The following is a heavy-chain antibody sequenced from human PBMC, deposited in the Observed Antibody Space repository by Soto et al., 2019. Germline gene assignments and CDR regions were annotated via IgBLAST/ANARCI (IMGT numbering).Heavy chain of an antibody. V-gene: IGHV3-21*06. CDR1: GCTYTRYS. J-gene: IGHJ4*02. CDR2: ISSTTNYI. Sequence: LSFSASGCTYTRYSMNWVRQSPGKGLEWVSYISSTTNYIYYGDSMKGRFTISRDNAKNSLYLEMNSLRAEDTAVYYCARESEDLTSNFDYWGQGTLVTVSS. CDR3: ARESEDLTSNFDY.